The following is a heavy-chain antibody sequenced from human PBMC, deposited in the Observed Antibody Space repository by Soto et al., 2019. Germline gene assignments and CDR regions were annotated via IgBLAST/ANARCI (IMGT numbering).Heavy chain of an antibody. D-gene: IGHD6-19*01. J-gene: IGHJ6*02. CDR3: AGLPGSSGWLDYDYYGIDV. V-gene: IGHV1-69*01. CDR2: IIPIFCTA. Sequence: QVQLVPSGAEVKKPGSSVKVSCKASGGTFSSYAISWVRQAPGQGPEWMGGIIPIFCTANYAQKVQGRGTITVDESTSNAYTELSNMRSEDTAVYYWAGLPGSSGWLDYDYYGIDVWGQGTTVTVSS. CDR1: GGTFSSYA.